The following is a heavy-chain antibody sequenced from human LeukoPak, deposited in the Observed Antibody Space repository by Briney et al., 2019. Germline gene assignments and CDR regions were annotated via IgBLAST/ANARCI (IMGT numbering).Heavy chain of an antibody. CDR1: GLTVSNYY. CDR2: IYSGGNT. CDR3: ARDEPVAAAGWFAFDI. V-gene: IGHV3-53*01. Sequence: GALRLSCAASGLTVSNYYMSWVRQAPGKGLEWVSVIYSGGNTYYADSVKGRFTISRDNSKNTVFLQMNSLRAEDTAVYYCARDEPVAAAGWFAFDIWGQGTMVTVSS. D-gene: IGHD6-13*01. J-gene: IGHJ3*02.